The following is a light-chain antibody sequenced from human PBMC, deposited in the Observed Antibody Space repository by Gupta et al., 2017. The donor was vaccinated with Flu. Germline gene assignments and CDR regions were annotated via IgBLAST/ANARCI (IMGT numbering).Light chain of an antibody. J-gene: IGKJ2*01. CDR2: KGS. Sequence: DVVMTQSPLSLPVTLGQPASISCRSSQSLVHSDGNTYFSWFQQRPGQSPRRLIYKGSHRDSGVPDRYSGSGSGTDFTLNISRVKAGDIGIYYCRQCKHWPHIFSQGTKMEIK. V-gene: IGKV2-30*02. CDR3: RQCKHWPHI. CDR1: QSLVHSDGNTY.